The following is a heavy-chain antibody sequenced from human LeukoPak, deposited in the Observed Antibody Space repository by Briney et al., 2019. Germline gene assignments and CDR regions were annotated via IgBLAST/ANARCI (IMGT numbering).Heavy chain of an antibody. Sequence: PSQTLSLTCTVSGGSISSGGYYWSWIRQHPGKGLEWIGYIYYSGSTYYSPSLKSRVTISVDTSKNQFSLKLSSVTAADTAVYYCARARSIAVWFDPWGQGTLVTVSS. V-gene: IGHV4-31*03. CDR2: IYYSGST. J-gene: IGHJ5*02. CDR3: ARARSIAVWFDP. D-gene: IGHD6-6*01. CDR1: GGSISSGGYY.